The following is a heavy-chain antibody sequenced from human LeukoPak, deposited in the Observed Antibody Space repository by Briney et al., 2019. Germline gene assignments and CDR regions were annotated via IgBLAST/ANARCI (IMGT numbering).Heavy chain of an antibody. CDR3: AREGYCSGGTCYSTMNWFDP. CDR2: ISAYNGNT. Sequence: ASVRVSCKASGYRFTSYGITWVRQAPGQGLEWMGWISAYNGNTNYAQKLLGRVTLTTDTSTSTAYMELRSLRSDDTAVYYCAREGYCSGGTCYSTMNWFDPWGQGTLVTVSS. J-gene: IGHJ5*02. V-gene: IGHV1-18*01. D-gene: IGHD2-15*01. CDR1: GYRFTSYG.